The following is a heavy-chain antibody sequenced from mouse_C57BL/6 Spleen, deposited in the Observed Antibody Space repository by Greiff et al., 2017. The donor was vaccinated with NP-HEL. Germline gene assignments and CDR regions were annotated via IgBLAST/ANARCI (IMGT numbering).Heavy chain of an antibody. V-gene: IGHV1-80*01. J-gene: IGHJ2*01. D-gene: IGHD2-1*01. CDR3: ARRHGNHEDFDY. Sequence: QVQLQQSGAELVKPGASVKISCKASGYAFSSYWMNWVKQRPGKGLEWIGQIYPGDGDTNYNGKFKGKATLTADKSSSTAYMQLSSLTSEDSAVYFCARRHGNHEDFDYWGQGTTLTVSS. CDR1: GYAFSSYW. CDR2: IYPGDGDT.